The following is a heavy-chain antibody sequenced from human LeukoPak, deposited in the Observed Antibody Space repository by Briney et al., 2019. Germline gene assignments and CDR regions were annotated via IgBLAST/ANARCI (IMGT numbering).Heavy chain of an antibody. V-gene: IGHV3-74*01. D-gene: IGHD6-19*01. CDR2: INNDGSIT. Sequence: PGGSLRLSCAASEFTISRYWMHWVRQAPGKGLVWVSNINNDGSITTYADSVKGRFTISRDNAKNSLYLQMNSLRAEDTAVYYCARGSGWVSVDWGQGTLVTVSS. CDR3: ARGSGWVSVD. CDR1: EFTISRYW. J-gene: IGHJ4*02.